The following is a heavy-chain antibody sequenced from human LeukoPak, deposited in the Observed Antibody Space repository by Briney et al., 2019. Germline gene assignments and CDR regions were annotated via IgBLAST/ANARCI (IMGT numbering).Heavy chain of an antibody. D-gene: IGHD6-19*01. CDR2: INWNGGST. J-gene: IGHJ4*02. V-gene: IGHV3-20*04. CDR3: ARVKDIAVAGAIDY. Sequence: GGSLRLSCAVSGFTFDDYGMSWVRQVPGKGLEWVSGINWNGGSTGYADSVKGRFTISRDNAENSLYLQMNTLRAEDTALYYCARVKDIAVAGAIDYWGQGTLVTVSS. CDR1: GFTFDDYG.